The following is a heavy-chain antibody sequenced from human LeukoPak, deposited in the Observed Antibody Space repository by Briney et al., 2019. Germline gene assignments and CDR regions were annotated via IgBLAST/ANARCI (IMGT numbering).Heavy chain of an antibody. V-gene: IGHV3-48*03. CDR2: ISPSGGTI. CDR3: ARGRGS. CDR1: GXTFDNHE. J-gene: IGHJ5*02. Sequence: GGSLRLSCAASGXTFDNHEMSWVRQAPGKGLEWVSFISPSGGTIYYADSVKGRFTISRDNAKNSLYLQMNSLRPEDTALYYCARGRGSWGQGTLVTVSS.